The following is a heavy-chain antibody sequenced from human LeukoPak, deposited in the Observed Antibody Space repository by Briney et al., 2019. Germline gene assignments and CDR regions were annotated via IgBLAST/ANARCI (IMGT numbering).Heavy chain of an antibody. J-gene: IGHJ5*02. Sequence: GGSLRLSCAASGFTFSSYAMSWVRQAPGKGLEWVSAISGSGGSTYYADSVKGRFTISRDNSKNTLFLQMSSLRAEDTALYYCAKGSSGYFADLWGQGTLVAVSS. CDR2: ISGSGGST. CDR1: GFTFSSYA. CDR3: AKGSSGYFADL. D-gene: IGHD3-22*01. V-gene: IGHV3-23*01.